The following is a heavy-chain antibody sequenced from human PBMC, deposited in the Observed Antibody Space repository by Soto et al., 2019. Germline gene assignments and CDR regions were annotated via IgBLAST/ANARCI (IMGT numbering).Heavy chain of an antibody. D-gene: IGHD3-3*01. CDR1: GYTFTDYW. J-gene: IGHJ4*02. CDR2: IYPGDSYT. CDR3: ARLDWQQLHFAY. V-gene: IGHV5-51*01. Sequence: VQLVQSGAQVKKPGDSLMISCEISGYTFTDYWIAWVRQMPGKGLEWMGIIYPGDSYTTYSPSFKGRVTISADNSITTAYLLWSSLKAPDTAMYYCARLDWQQLHFAYWGQGTLVTVSS.